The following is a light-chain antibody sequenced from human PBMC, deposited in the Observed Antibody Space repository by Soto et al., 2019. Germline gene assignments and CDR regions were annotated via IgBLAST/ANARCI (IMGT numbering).Light chain of an antibody. J-gene: IGKJ1*01. Sequence: IQMTQPPSTLSASVGDTVTITCRASQSISVSLAWYQQKPGKAPNLLIYDASTLQGGVPSRFSGSGSGTEFTLTVTSLQPEDFATYFCQQYDKYSTFGHGTKVDVK. V-gene: IGKV1-5*01. CDR3: QQYDKYST. CDR2: DAS. CDR1: QSISVS.